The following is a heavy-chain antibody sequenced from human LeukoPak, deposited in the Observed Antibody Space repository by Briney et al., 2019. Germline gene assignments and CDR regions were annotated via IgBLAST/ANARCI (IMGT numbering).Heavy chain of an antibody. Sequence: GGSLRLSCAASGFTFSSYAMHWVRQAPGKGLEWVAVISYDGSNKYYADSVKGRFTISRDNSKNTLYLQMNSLRAEDTAVYYCARDKDYAYDYWGQGTLVTVSS. CDR2: ISYDGSNK. J-gene: IGHJ4*02. CDR3: ARDKDYAYDY. D-gene: IGHD4-17*01. V-gene: IGHV3-30-3*01. CDR1: GFTFSSYA.